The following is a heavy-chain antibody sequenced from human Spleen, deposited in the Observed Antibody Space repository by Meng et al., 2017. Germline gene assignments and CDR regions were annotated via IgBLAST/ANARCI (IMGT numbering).Heavy chain of an antibody. CDR2: ISWDGGST. J-gene: IGHJ6*02. CDR1: GFTFDDYP. Sequence: GESLKISCAASGFTFDDYPMYWVRQVPGKGLEWVSVISWDGGSTFYRDSVKGRFTISRDNSKNSLYLQMNSLTAEDTALYYRAKDIAESTGWPPYGMDVWGQGTTVTVSS. D-gene: IGHD2-8*02. V-gene: IGHV3-43D*03. CDR3: AKDIAESTGWPPYGMDV.